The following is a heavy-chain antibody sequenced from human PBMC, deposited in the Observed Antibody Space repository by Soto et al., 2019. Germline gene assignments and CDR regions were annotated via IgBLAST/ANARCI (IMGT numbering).Heavy chain of an antibody. CDR1: GGSFSGYY. CDR3: ARDKITGLFDY. D-gene: IGHD2-8*02. Sequence: QVQLQQWGAGLLKPSETLSLTCAVYGGSFSGYYWTWIRQPPGTGLEWIGEINHSGSTNYNPSLTXRXTXSXNTSKNQFSLKLTSVTAADTAVYYCARDKITGLFDYWGQGTLVTVSS. CDR2: INHSGST. V-gene: IGHV4-34*01. J-gene: IGHJ4*02.